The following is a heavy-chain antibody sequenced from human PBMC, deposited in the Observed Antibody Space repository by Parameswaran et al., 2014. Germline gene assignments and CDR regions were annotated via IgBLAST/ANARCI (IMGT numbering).Heavy chain of an antibody. D-gene: IGHD5-18*01. Sequence: VRQMPGKGLEWVGRIKSKTDGGTTDYAAPVKGRFTISRDDSKNTLYLQMNSLKTEDTAVYYCTTDTGDSYGRFDYWGQGTLVTVSS. CDR3: TTDTGDSYGRFDY. V-gene: IGHV3-15*01. J-gene: IGHJ4*02. CDR2: IKSKTDGGTT.